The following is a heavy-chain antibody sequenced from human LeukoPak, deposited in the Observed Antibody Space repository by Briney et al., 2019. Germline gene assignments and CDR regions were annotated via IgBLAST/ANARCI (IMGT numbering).Heavy chain of an antibody. CDR2: IWYDGSNK. CDR1: GFSFISNG. V-gene: IGHV3-33*01. CDR3: ARDRPDAFDI. J-gene: IGHJ3*02. D-gene: IGHD6-6*01. Sequence: GRSLRLSCAASGFSFISNGMHWVRQAPGKGLEWVAVIWYDGSNKYYADSVKGRFTISRDNSKNTLYLQMNSLRADDTAVYYCARDRPDAFDIWGQGTMVTVSS.